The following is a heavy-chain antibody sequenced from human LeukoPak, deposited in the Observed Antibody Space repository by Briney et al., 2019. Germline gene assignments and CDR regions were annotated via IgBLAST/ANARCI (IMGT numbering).Heavy chain of an antibody. D-gene: IGHD3-10*01. Sequence: PGGSLTLSCAASGFTVSDYYMSWIRQPPGKGLEWVAFISSSGSTNYYADSVKGRIAISRDNTKHSLYLQMSSLGAEDTAVYYCARERTAKYFYGSGTFDRYYDYWGQGTLVTVSS. CDR2: ISSSGSTN. CDR1: GFTVSDYY. CDR3: ARERTAKYFYGSGTFDRYYDY. V-gene: IGHV3-11*04. J-gene: IGHJ4*02.